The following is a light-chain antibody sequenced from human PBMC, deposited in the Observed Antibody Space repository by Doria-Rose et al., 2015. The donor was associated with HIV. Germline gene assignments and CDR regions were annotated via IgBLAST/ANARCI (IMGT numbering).Light chain of an antibody. CDR2: DGS. CDR3: HQYGTSWT. Sequence: DIVMTQSSGTLSLSPGERATLSCRASQSFSSSYLAWYQQKPGQAPSLLIYDGSTRATGIPDRFSASGSGTDFTLTIYRLEPEDFALYYCHQYGTSWTFGQGTKVEI. V-gene: IGKV3-20*01. CDR1: QSFSSSY. J-gene: IGKJ1*01.